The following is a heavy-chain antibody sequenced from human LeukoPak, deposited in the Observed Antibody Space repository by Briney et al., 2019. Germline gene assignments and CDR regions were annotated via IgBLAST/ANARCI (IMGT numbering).Heavy chain of an antibody. CDR1: GFTFSSYT. CDR3: ARGHQELIY. Sequence: PGGSLRLSCAASGFTFSSYTMNWVRQAPGKGLEWVSSISGSGGSIYYADSLKGRFTISRDNAKSSLYLQMNSLRAEDTAVYYCARGHQELIYWGQGTLVTVSS. CDR2: ISGSGGSI. J-gene: IGHJ4*02. D-gene: IGHD3-10*01. V-gene: IGHV3-21*06.